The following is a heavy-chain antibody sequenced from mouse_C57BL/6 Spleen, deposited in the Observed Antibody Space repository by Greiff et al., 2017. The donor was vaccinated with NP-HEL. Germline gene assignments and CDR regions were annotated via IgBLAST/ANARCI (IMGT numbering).Heavy chain of an antibody. J-gene: IGHJ2*01. V-gene: IGHV1-59*01. Sequence: VKLQQPGAELVRPGTSVTLSCKASGYTFTSYWLHWVKQRPGQGLEWSGVIDPTDGCTNYNHKFKGKATLTVATTSSTSYMQLSILTSEDSAVYYCARSARASAFDYWGQGTTLTVSS. CDR3: ARSARASAFDY. D-gene: IGHD3-3*01. CDR2: IDPTDGCT. CDR1: GYTFTSYW.